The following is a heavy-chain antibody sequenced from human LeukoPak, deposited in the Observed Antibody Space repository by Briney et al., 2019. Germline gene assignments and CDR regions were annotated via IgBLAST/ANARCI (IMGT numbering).Heavy chain of an antibody. D-gene: IGHD4-11*01. CDR3: ARQDSNYGGDYFDY. CDR1: GGSISSYY. Sequence: SETLSLTCTVSGGSISSYYWSWIRQPPGKGLERIGYIYYSGSTNYNPSLKSRVTISVDTSKNQFSLKLSSVTAADTAVYYCARQDSNYGGDYFDYWGQGTLVAVSS. CDR2: IYYSGST. J-gene: IGHJ4*02. V-gene: IGHV4-59*08.